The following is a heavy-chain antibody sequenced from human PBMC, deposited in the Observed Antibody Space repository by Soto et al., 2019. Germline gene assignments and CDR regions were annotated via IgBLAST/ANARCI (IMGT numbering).Heavy chain of an antibody. Sequence: PGGSLRLSCAASGFTFSSYAMSWVRQAPGKGLEWVSAISGSGGSTYYADSVKGRFTISRDNSKNTLYLQMNSLRAEDTAVYYCAKVPIDGYSGYELGYYYYYMDVWGKGTTVTVSS. CDR3: AKVPIDGYSGYELGYYYYYMDV. J-gene: IGHJ6*03. V-gene: IGHV3-23*01. D-gene: IGHD5-12*01. CDR2: ISGSGGST. CDR1: GFTFSSYA.